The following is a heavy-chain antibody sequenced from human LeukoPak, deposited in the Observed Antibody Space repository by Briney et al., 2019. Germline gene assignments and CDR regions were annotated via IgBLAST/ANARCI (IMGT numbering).Heavy chain of an antibody. Sequence: GGSLRLSCAASGITVSNNYMSWVRQAPGKGLEWVSLIYSGGGTYYADSVRGRFTISRDSSKNTVYLQMDSLRVEDTAVYYCARVYNWGRGTLVTVSS. CDR3: ARVYN. CDR1: GITVSNNY. CDR2: IYSGGGT. V-gene: IGHV3-66*01. D-gene: IGHD4-4*01. J-gene: IGHJ4*02.